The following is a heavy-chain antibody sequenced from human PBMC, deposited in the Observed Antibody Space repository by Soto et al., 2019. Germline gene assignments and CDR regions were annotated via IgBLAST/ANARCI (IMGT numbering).Heavy chain of an antibody. CDR2: ISGSSSST. CDR1: GFTFSSYS. J-gene: IGHJ4*02. D-gene: IGHD4-17*01. V-gene: IGHV3-23*01. Sequence: GGSLRLSYAASGFTFSSYSMNWVRQAPGKGLEWVSAISGSSSSTYYADSVKGRFTISRDNSKNTLYLQMNSLRAEDTAVYYCAKTDYGDYGSQYFDYWGQGTLVTVSS. CDR3: AKTDYGDYGSQYFDY.